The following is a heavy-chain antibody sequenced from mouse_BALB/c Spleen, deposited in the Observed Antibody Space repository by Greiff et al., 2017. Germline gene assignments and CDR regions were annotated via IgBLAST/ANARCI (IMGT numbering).Heavy chain of an antibody. D-gene: IGHD4-1*01. CDR1: GYTFTDYY. Sequence: VKLVESGAELARPGASVKLSCKASGYTFTDYYINWVKQRTGQGLEWIGEIYPGSGNTYYNEKFKGKATLTADKSSSTAYMQLSSLTSEDSAVYFCAVGRAYWGQGTLVTVSA. CDR2: IYPGSGNT. V-gene: IGHV1-77*01. J-gene: IGHJ3*01. CDR3: AVGRAY.